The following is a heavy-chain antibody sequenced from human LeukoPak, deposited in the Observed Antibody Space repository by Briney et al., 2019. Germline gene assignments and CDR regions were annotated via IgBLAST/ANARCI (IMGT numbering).Heavy chain of an antibody. V-gene: IGHV3-7*01. CDR3: ARATPSAYWYFDL. CDR1: GFTFSNYW. J-gene: IGHJ2*01. D-gene: IGHD6-25*01. CDR2: INDYGSND. Sequence: GGSLRLSCSASGFTFSNYWMSWVRQAPGKGMEWVANINDYGSNDDYVVSLIPRFTISTDNPKNSLYLEMNSLRVDDTAFYYCARATPSAYWYFDLWGPGTLVTVSS.